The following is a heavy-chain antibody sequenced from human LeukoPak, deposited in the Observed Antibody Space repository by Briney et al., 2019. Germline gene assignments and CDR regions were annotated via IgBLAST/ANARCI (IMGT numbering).Heavy chain of an antibody. CDR1: GFTFSSYA. D-gene: IGHD3-9*01. J-gene: IGHJ5*02. Sequence: PGGSLRLSCAASGFTFSSYAMHWVRQAPGKGLEWVAVISYDGSNKYYADSVKGRFTISRDNSKNTLYLQMNSLRAEDTAFFYRPRAAYDILTGYYNGRWFDPWGQGTLVTVSS. V-gene: IGHV3-30*04. CDR3: PRAAYDILTGYYNGRWFDP. CDR2: ISYDGSNK.